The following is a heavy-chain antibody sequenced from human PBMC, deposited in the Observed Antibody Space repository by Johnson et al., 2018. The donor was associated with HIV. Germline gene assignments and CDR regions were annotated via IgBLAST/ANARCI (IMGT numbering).Heavy chain of an antibody. J-gene: IGHJ3*02. CDR2: IWYDGSNK. D-gene: IGHD6-19*01. CDR3: AKDRGSGWYWDAFDI. V-gene: IGHV3-30*18. Sequence: QVQLVESGGGVVQPGRSLRLSCAASGFTFSSYGMHWVRQAPGKGLECVAVIWYDGSNKYYADSVKGRFTISRDNSKNTLYLQMNSLRAEDTAVYYCAKDRGSGWYWDAFDIWGQGTMVTVSS. CDR1: GFTFSSYG.